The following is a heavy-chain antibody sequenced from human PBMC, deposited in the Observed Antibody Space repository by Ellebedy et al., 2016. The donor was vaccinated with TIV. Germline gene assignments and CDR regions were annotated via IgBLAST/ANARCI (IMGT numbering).Heavy chain of an antibody. CDR1: GGSFSGYY. J-gene: IGHJ6*02. V-gene: IGHV4-34*01. CDR3: AGLSSSSGYYGMDV. Sequence: MPSETLSLTCAVYGGSFSGYYWSWIRQPPGKGLEWIGEINHSGSTNYNPSLKSRVTISVDTSKNQFSLKLSSVTAADTAVYYCAGLSSSSGYYGMDVWGQGTTVTVSS. D-gene: IGHD6-6*01. CDR2: INHSGST.